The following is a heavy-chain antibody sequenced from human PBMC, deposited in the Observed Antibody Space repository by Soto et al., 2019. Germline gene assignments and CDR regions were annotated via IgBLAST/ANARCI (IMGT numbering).Heavy chain of an antibody. J-gene: IGHJ6*02. CDR2: IYYSGST. Sequence: PSETLSLTCTVSGGSISSGGYYWSWIRQHPGKGLEWIGYIYYSGSTYYNPSLKSRVTISVDTSKNQFSLKLSSVTAADTAVYYCASSAAMVPDYYGMDVWGQGTTVTVSS. D-gene: IGHD5-18*01. CDR3: ASSAAMVPDYYGMDV. V-gene: IGHV4-31*03. CDR1: GGSISSGGYY.